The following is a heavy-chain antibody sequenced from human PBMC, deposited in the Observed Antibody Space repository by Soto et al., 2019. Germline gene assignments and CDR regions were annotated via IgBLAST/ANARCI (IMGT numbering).Heavy chain of an antibody. V-gene: IGHV3-23*01. CDR2: ISGSGGST. CDR1: GFTFSSYA. CDR3: AKRGPGGSPNGAPGGMDV. Sequence: HPGGSLRLSCAASGFTFSSYAMSWVRQAPGKGLEWVSAISGSGGSTYYADSVKGRFTISRDNSKNTLYLQMNSLRAEDTAVYYCAKRGPGGSPNGAPGGMDVWGQGTTVTVSS. D-gene: IGHD7-27*01. J-gene: IGHJ6*02.